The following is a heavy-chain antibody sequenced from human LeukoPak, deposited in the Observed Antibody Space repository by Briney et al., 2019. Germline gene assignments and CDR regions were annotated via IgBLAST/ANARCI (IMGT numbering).Heavy chain of an antibody. CDR3: ARLELETGSYYCLPYYYYGMDV. V-gene: IGHV3-74*01. J-gene: IGHJ6*02. D-gene: IGHD3-10*01. CDR2: INSDGSST. CDR1: GFTFSSYW. Sequence: GGSLRLSCAASGFTFSSYWMHWVRQAPGKGLVWVSRINSDGSSTSYADSVKGRFPISRDNAKNKLYLQMNSLRAEDTAVYYCARLELETGSYYCLPYYYYGMDVWGQGTTVTVSS.